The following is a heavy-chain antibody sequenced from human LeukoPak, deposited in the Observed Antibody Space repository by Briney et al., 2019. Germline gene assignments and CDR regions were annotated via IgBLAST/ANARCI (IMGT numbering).Heavy chain of an antibody. D-gene: IGHD2-15*01. CDR3: ARDRDTVVVVAATGMDV. J-gene: IGHJ6*04. CDR1: GFTFSSYS. Sequence: PGGSLRLSCAASGFTFSSYSMNWVRQAPGKGLEWVSSISSSSYIYYADSVKGRFTISRDNAKNSLYLQMNSLRAEDTAVYYCARDRDTVVVVAATGMDVWGKGTTVTVSS. V-gene: IGHV3-21*01. CDR2: ISSSSYI.